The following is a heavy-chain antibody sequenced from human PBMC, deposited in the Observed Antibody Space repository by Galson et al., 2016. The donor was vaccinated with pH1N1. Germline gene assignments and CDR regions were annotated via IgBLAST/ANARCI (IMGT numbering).Heavy chain of an antibody. J-gene: IGHJ3*01. V-gene: IGHV5-51*01. CDR3: ARRLSLTISGMGPYDAFDV. D-gene: IGHD3-3*01. Sequence: QSGAEVKKPGESLKISCRRSGSSSTTYWIGWVRQLPGKGLEWMGLIYPGDSDTKYNPSLQGPVSFSVDKSINTAYLQWSSLQPSDTGIYYCARRLSLTISGMGPYDAFDVWGQGTMVTVSS. CDR1: GSSSTTYW. CDR2: IYPGDSDT.